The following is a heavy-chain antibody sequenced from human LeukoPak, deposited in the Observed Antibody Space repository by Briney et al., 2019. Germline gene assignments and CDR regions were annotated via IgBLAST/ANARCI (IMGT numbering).Heavy chain of an antibody. D-gene: IGHD6-19*01. J-gene: IGHJ4*02. CDR1: GFTFDDYA. CDR3: AKIGGSGWYSFDY. Sequence: GRSLRLSCAASGFTFDDYAMHWVRQAPGKGLEWVSGISWNSGSIGYADSVKGRFTISRDNAKNSLYLQMNSLGTEDTALYYCAKIGGSGWYSFDYWGQGTLVTVSS. V-gene: IGHV3-9*01. CDR2: ISWNSGSI.